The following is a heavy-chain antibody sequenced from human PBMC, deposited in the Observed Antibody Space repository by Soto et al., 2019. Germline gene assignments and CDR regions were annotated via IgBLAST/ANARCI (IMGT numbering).Heavy chain of an antibody. Sequence: EVKLWESGGGLVLPGGSLRLSCEASGFTFSNFGMSWVRQAPGKGLEWVSGLTGNGGTTYYADSVKGRFTISRDNSKNTLSLQMNSLRVDDTDIYYCARGGQYQQPYQFDFWGQGTLVTVSS. CDR3: ARGGQYQQPYQFDF. V-gene: IGHV3-23*01. CDR2: LTGNGGTT. CDR1: GFTFSNFG. J-gene: IGHJ4*02. D-gene: IGHD2-2*01.